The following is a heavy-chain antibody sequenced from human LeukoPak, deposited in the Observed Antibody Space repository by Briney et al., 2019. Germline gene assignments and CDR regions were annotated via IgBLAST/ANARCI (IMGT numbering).Heavy chain of an antibody. CDR3: ARASRDGYKDY. CDR1: GYTFTGYY. V-gene: IGHV1-8*02. D-gene: IGHD5-24*01. CDR2: MNPNSGNT. J-gene: IGHJ4*02. Sequence: ASVKVSCKASGYTFTGYYMHWVRQAPGQGLEWMGWMNPNSGNTGYAQKFQGRVTMTRNTSISTAYMELSSLRSEDTAVYYCARASRDGYKDYWGQGTLVTVSS.